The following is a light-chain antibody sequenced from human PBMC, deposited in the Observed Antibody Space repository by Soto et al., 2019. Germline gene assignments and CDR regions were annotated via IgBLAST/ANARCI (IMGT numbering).Light chain of an antibody. CDR3: QQYDKWPET. CDR2: GAS. CDR1: QTVRTN. J-gene: IGKJ1*01. V-gene: IGKV3D-15*01. Sequence: VMTQSPASVSVSPGERATLSCRASQTVRTNLAWYQQKPGQAPRLLIYGASGRATAIPARFSGSGSGTEFTLTISSLQSEDCGIYYCQQYDKWPETFGQGTKVDIK.